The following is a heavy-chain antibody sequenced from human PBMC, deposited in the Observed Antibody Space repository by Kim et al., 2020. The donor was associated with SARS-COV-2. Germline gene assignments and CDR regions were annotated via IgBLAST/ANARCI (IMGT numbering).Heavy chain of an antibody. J-gene: IGHJ3*01. Sequence: GGSLRLSCAASGFTFDDYAMHWVRQAPGKGLEWVSGISWNSSSIYYADSVKGRFTISRDNAKNSLYLQMNSLRAEDTALYYCAKDIGEQQGGWAFGFWG. CDR2: ISWNSSSI. D-gene: IGHD3-10*01. CDR1: GFTFDDYA. V-gene: IGHV3-9*01. CDR3: AKDIGEQQGGWAFGF.